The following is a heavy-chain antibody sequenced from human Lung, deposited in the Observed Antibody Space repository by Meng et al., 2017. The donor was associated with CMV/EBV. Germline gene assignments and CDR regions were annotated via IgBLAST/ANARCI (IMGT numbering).Heavy chain of an antibody. J-gene: IGHJ4*02. CDR2: IYHSGGT. D-gene: IGHD6-19*01. CDR3: ARDPYATGWAG. Sequence: QFKRRESGPGLVKPSGTLSLTCAVSGGSISISTWWSWVRQPPGKGLEWIGEIYHSGGTNYNPSLRGRVTISLDKSKNQFSLTLRSVTAADTAVYYCARDPYATGWAGWGQGTLVTVSS. CDR1: GGSISISTW. V-gene: IGHV4-4*02.